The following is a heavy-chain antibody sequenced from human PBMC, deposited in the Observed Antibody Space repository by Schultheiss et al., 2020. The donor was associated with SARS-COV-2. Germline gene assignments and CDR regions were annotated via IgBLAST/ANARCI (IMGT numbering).Heavy chain of an antibody. D-gene: IGHD2-15*01. V-gene: IGHV1-2*02. Sequence: ASVKVSCKASGYTFTSYYIYWVRQAPGQGLEWMGWINPNSGGTNYAQKFQGRVTMTRDTSISTAYMELSRLRSDDTAVYYCARDRSLLHYYYYGMDVWGQGTTVTVSS. CDR1: GYTFTSYY. J-gene: IGHJ6*02. CDR2: INPNSGGT. CDR3: ARDRSLLHYYYYGMDV.